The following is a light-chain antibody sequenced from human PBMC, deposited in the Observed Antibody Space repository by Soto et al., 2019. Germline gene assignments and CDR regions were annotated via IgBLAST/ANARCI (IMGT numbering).Light chain of an antibody. Sequence: DIQMTQSPSSLSASVGDRVTITCRASQSISSYLHWYQHKPGKAPRLLIYAASSLQSGVPSRFSGSESGTDFTLTISSLRSADFATYFCQQSYSTPDTFGQGTKLEIK. CDR1: QSISSY. CDR2: AAS. V-gene: IGKV1-39*01. J-gene: IGKJ2*01. CDR3: QQSYSTPDT.